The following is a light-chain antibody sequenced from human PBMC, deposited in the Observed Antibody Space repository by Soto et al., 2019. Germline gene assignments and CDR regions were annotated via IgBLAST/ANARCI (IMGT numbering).Light chain of an antibody. J-gene: IGKJ1*01. CDR2: GAS. Sequence: EIFLTQSPDTLSLSPGERATLPCRASQSVSFTYLAWYQQKPGQAPRLLIYGASSRATGIPDRFSGSGSGTDFTLTISRLEPEDFAVYYCQQYGNSPETFGQGTKVDIK. CDR3: QQYGNSPET. CDR1: QSVSFTY. V-gene: IGKV3-20*01.